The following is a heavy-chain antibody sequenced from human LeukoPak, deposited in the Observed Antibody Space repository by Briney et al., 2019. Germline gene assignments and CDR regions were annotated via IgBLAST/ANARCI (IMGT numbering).Heavy chain of an antibody. V-gene: IGHV3-30*02. J-gene: IGHJ4*02. CDR3: AKDLNWNEGIDY. D-gene: IGHD1-20*01. CDR2: IHHDGSNK. Sequence: PGGSLRLSCAASGFTFSSYGMHWVRQAPGKGLDWVAFIHHDGSNKYYADSVRGRFTISRDNSKNTLYLQMNSLRAEDTAVYYCAKDLNWNEGIDYWGQGTLVTVSS. CDR1: GFTFSSYG.